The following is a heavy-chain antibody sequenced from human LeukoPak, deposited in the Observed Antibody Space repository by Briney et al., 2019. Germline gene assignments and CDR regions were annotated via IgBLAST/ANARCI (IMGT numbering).Heavy chain of an antibody. Sequence: SETLSLTCAVSGYSISSGYYWGWIRQPPGKGLERIGSIYHSGSTYYNPSLKSRVTISVDTSKNQFSLKLSSVTAADTAVYYCASLRVRLLWFGDLVPSWFDPWGQGTLVTVSS. CDR1: GYSISSGYY. CDR3: ASLRVRLLWFGDLVPSWFDP. V-gene: IGHV4-38-2*01. J-gene: IGHJ5*02. CDR2: IYHSGST. D-gene: IGHD3-10*01.